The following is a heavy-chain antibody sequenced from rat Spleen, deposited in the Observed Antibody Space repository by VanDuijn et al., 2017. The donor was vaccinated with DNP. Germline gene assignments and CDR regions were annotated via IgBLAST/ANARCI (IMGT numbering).Heavy chain of an antibody. Sequence: EVQLVESGGGLVQPGRSLKLSCGASGFTFSDYYMAWVRQAPTKGLEWVASITNSGGSIYYRDSLKGRITISRDNAKSTLYLQMDSLRSEDTATYYCTTGAGSPWGQGTSVTVSS. V-gene: IGHV5-20*01. D-gene: IGHD1-4*01. J-gene: IGHJ4*01. CDR1: GFTFSDYY. CDR3: TTGAGSP. CDR2: ITNSGGSI.